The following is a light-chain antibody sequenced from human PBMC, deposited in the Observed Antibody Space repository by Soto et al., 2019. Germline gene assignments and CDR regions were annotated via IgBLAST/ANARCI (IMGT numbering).Light chain of an antibody. Sequence: DSQMTQSPSSLSASVGDRVTITCRASQGINNYLAWYQQRPGKVPRLLIYAASTLQSGVPSRFRGSRSGTDFTLTISSLQPEDVATYYCQNYNSAPRTFGQGTKVDIK. CDR2: AAS. J-gene: IGKJ1*01. CDR1: QGINNY. V-gene: IGKV1-27*01. CDR3: QNYNSAPRT.